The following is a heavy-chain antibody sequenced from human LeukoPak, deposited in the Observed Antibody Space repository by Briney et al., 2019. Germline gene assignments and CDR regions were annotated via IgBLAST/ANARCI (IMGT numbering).Heavy chain of an antibody. CDR1: GFTFSSYS. CDR3: ARDSDLTDYYYYMDV. CDR2: ISSSSSYI. D-gene: IGHD3-10*01. J-gene: IGHJ6*03. V-gene: IGHV3-21*01. Sequence: GGSLRLSCAASGFTFSSYSMNWVRQAPGKGLEWVSSISSSSSYIYYADSVKGRFTISRDNAKNSLYLQMNSLRAEDTAVYYCARDSDLTDYYYYMDVWGKGTTVTVSS.